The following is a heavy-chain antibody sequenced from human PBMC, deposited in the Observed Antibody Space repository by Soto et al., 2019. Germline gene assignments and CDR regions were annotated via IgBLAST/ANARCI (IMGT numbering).Heavy chain of an antibody. CDR2: INPSGDT. CDR1: GDTFTSYY. Sequence: ASVKVSCKASGDTFTSYYMHWLRQAPGQGLEWMGIINPSGDTSYAQKFQGRVTMTRDTSTSTVYMELSSLRSEDTAVYYCARESPAIYYYDSSGYYRVFNWFDPWGQGTLVTVSS. CDR3: ARESPAIYYYDSSGYYRVFNWFDP. V-gene: IGHV1-46*01. D-gene: IGHD3-22*01. J-gene: IGHJ5*02.